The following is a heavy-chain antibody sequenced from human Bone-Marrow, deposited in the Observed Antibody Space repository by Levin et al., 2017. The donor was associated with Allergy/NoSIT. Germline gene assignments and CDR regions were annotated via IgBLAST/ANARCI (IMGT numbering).Heavy chain of an antibody. D-gene: IGHD3-22*01. V-gene: IGHV4-59*01. CDR3: ASGYDTSGFGAFDI. CDR2: SYYSGSS. Sequence: SETLSLTCTVSGGSISRYYWSWIRRPPGKGLEWIGYSYYSGSSKYNPSLKSRVTISIDTSKNQFPLKLRSVTAADTAIYYCASGYDTSGFGAFDIWGQGTKVTVSS. CDR1: GGSISRYY. J-gene: IGHJ3*02.